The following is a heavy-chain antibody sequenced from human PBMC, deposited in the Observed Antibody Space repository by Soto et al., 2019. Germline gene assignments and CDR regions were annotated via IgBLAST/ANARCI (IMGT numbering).Heavy chain of an antibody. CDR1: GGSISSGGYS. CDR2: IYHSGST. CDR3: TTDRSLIGLGSHRRYYYYYGMDV. V-gene: IGHV4-30-2*01. D-gene: IGHD3-10*01. Sequence: SETLSLTCAVSGGSISSGGYSWSWIRQPPGKGLEWIGYIYHSGSTYYNTSLKSRVTISVDRSKNQFSLKLSSVTAADTAVYYCTTDRSLIGLGSHRRYYYYYGMDVWGQGTTVTVSS. J-gene: IGHJ6*02.